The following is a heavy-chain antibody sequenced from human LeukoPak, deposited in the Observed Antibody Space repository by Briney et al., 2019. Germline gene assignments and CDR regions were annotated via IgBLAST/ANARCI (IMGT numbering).Heavy chain of an antibody. Sequence: PGGSLRLSCVASGFTFSRYGMLWVRQAPGKGLEWVAVIWYDGSNRKYADSVKGRFTISRDNSKNTVYLQMDSLRGEDTAVYYCAKWGGDATTVKLVYWGQGTLVTVSS. CDR1: GFTFSRYG. D-gene: IGHD4-11*01. CDR2: IWYDGSNR. J-gene: IGHJ4*02. V-gene: IGHV3-33*06. CDR3: AKWGGDATTVKLVY.